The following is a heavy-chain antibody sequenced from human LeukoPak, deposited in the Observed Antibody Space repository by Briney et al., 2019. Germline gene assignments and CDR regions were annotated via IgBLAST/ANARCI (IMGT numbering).Heavy chain of an antibody. CDR3: ANRGIEIRAVIIIGFHKEAYYFDN. CDR2: ISERGDST. V-gene: IGHV3-23*01. D-gene: IGHD3-10*01. CDR1: ANTHRNHG. J-gene: IGHJ4*02. Sequence: GGSLRLSCVVSANTHRNHGMSWVRQAPRKGLEWVTGISERGDSTKYADSVKGRFIISRETPKNTVSLKMNSLRLQDTSVYFCANRGIEIRAVIIIGFHKEAYYFDNWGQGNLVTVSS.